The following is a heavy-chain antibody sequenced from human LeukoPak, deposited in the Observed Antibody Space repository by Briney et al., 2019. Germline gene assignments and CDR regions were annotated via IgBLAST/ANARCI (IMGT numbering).Heavy chain of an antibody. CDR2: IYSGGST. J-gene: IGHJ5*02. D-gene: IGHD3-10*01. V-gene: IGHV3-53*01. CDR1: GFTVSSNY. Sequence: SGGSLRLSCAASGFTVSSNYMSWVRQAPGKGLEWVSVIYSGGSTYYADSVKGRFTISRDNSKNTLYLQMNSLRAEDTAVYYCAKNKVRGVPNWFDPWGQGTLVTVSS. CDR3: AKNKVRGVPNWFDP.